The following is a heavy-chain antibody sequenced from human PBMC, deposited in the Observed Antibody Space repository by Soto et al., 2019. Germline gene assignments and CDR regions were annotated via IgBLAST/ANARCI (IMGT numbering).Heavy chain of an antibody. D-gene: IGHD2-15*01. CDR2: ISGSGTDT. J-gene: IGHJ3*01. Sequence: ELQLLDSGGGLVQPGGSLRLSCVASGFTFNSYGMSWVRQAPGKGLEWVSGISGSGTDTYYADSVKGRFTISRDNSKNSMYLQMNSRRAEDTAVYYCAKGGAYCSGGSCYSSVIRAFGVWGQGTMVTVSS. CDR3: AKGGAYCSGGSCYSSVIRAFGV. V-gene: IGHV3-23*01. CDR1: GFTFNSYG.